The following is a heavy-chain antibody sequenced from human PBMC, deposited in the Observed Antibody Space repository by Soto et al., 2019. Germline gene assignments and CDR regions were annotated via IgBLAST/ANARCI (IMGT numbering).Heavy chain of an antibody. CDR2: IYYSGST. V-gene: IGHV4-39*01. D-gene: IGHD6-13*01. CDR1: GGSISSSSYY. Sequence: SETLSLTCTVSGGSISSSSYYWGWIRQPPGKGLEWIGSIYYSGSTYYNPSLKSRVTISVDTSKNQFSLKLSSVTAADTAVYYCAEQGSWPTYYYYGMDVWGQGTTVTVSS. J-gene: IGHJ6*02. CDR3: AEQGSWPTYYYYGMDV.